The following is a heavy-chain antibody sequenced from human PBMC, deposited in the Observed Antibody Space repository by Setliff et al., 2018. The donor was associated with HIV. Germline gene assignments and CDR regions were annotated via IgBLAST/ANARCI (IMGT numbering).Heavy chain of an antibody. J-gene: IGHJ4*02. V-gene: IGHV1-3*01. Sequence: ASVKVSCKTSGYTFTTYAIHWVRQAPGQRLEWMGWINGGNGHTKSSERFQGRVTFSRDSSANTAQMELSSLTSEDTAVYFCARGMIRGAIITEFDSWGQGTLVTVSS. CDR2: INGGNGHT. CDR1: GYTFTTYA. CDR3: ARGMIRGAIITEFDS. D-gene: IGHD3-10*01.